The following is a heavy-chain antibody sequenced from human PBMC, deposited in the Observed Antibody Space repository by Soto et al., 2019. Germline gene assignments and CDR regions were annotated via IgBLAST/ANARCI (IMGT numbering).Heavy chain of an antibody. CDR1: GYSFTSYW. D-gene: IGHD6-25*01. CDR2: IYPGDSDT. Sequence: GESLKISCKGSGYSFTSYWIGWVRQLPGKGLEWKGIIYPGDSDTRYSPYFQGQVTFSADKSISTAYLQLSSLKASDSAMYYCARRRGTNWFDPWGQGTLVTVSS. CDR3: ARRRGTNWFDP. V-gene: IGHV5-51*01. J-gene: IGHJ5*02.